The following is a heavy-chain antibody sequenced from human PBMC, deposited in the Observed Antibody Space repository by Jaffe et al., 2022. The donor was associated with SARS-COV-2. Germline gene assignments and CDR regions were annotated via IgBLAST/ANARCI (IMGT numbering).Heavy chain of an antibody. CDR3: AKRLIVVVGATSYFYYGLDV. CDR2: ISATGGAT. J-gene: IGHJ6*02. D-gene: IGHD2-21*01. V-gene: IGHV3-23*01. Sequence: EVNLLESGGSVVQPGGSLRLSCKASESTFSRYTLTWVRQAPGKGLEWVSTISATGGATYNEDSVRGRFTISRDNSKNTVFLQMNSLTAEDTAVYYCAKRLIVVVGATSYFYYGLDVWGQGTTVTVSS. CDR1: ESTFSRYT.